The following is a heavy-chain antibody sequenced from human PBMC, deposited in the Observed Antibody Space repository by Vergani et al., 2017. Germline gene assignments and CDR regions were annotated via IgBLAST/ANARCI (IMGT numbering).Heavy chain of an antibody. Sequence: VQLVQSGAEVKKPGASVKVSCKVSGYTFTDHYMHWVKQAPGKGLEWMGLVDTEDGETIYAEKFKGRVTIAADTSTDTAHLELSSLRSEDTAVYYCATPQTVTTGGMEVWGQGTTVIVSS. CDR1: GYTFTDHY. CDR2: VDTEDGET. J-gene: IGHJ6*02. CDR3: ATPQTVTTGGMEV. D-gene: IGHD4-17*01. V-gene: IGHV1-69-2*01.